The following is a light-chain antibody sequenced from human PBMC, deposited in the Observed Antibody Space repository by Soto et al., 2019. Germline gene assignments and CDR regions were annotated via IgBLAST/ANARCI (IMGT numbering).Light chain of an antibody. V-gene: IGKV3-20*01. J-gene: IGKJ1*01. CDR2: SAF. CDR1: QSTGIS. Sequence: DIVLTQSPGTRSLSPGERATLSCRASQSTGISLSWYQHKSGQPPRLLIYSAFNRATGIPERFSGSGAGTDFTLTISRLEPEDFAVYSCHQFGSFPRTFGQGTQVVIK. CDR3: HQFGSFPRT.